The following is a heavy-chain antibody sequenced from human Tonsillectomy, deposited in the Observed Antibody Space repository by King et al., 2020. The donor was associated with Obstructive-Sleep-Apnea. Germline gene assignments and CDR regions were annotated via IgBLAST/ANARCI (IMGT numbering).Heavy chain of an antibody. CDR1: GGSFSGYY. D-gene: IGHD2-15*01. CDR2: INDSGRT. J-gene: IGHJ3*02. V-gene: IGHV4-34*01. CDR3: ASRDCRDGSCYRWDI. Sequence: VQLPQWGAGLLKPSETLSLTCAVYGGSFSGYYWSWIRQSPGRGLEWIGEINDSGRTDYNPSLRSRVTLSIDPSKNQVSVKLASVTAADTAVYYCASRDCRDGSCYRWDIWGQGTKVTVSS.